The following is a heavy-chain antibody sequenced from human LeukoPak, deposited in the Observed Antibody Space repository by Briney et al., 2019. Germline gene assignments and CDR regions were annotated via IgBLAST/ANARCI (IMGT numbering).Heavy chain of an antibody. V-gene: IGHV3-23*01. J-gene: IGHJ4*02. CDR2: ISGSGGST. D-gene: IGHD3-22*01. Sequence: GGSLRLSCAASGFTFSSYAMSWVRQAPGKGLEWVSAISGSGGSTYYADSVKGRFTISRDNSKNTLYLQMNSLRAEDTAVYYCAKRELNYDSSGYYYDWGQGTLVTVSS. CDR3: AKRELNYDSSGYYYD. CDR1: GFTFSSYA.